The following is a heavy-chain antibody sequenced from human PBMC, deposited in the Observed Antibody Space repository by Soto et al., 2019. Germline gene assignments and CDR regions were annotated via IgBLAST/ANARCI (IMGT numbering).Heavy chain of an antibody. Sequence: QVQLVESGGGVVQPGRSLRLSCAASGYNFRSYGMHWVRQAPGKGLEWVAVIWSDGSNKYYADFVKGRFTISRDNSNNTLYLQMNSLRAEDTAVYYCARAGYTWNYGPFDYWGQGTLVTVSS. D-gene: IGHD1-7*01. CDR1: GYNFRSYG. CDR3: ARAGYTWNYGPFDY. V-gene: IGHV3-33*01. J-gene: IGHJ4*02. CDR2: IWSDGSNK.